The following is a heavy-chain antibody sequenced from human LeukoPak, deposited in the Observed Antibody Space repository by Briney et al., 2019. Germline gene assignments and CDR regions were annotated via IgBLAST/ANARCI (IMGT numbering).Heavy chain of an antibody. V-gene: IGHV3-9*03. CDR3: AKGSGVVVAATYFDY. J-gene: IGHJ4*02. CDR2: ISWNSGSI. D-gene: IGHD2-15*01. Sequence: GKSLRLSCAASGFTFDDYAMRWVRQAPGKGLEWVWGISWNSGSIGYADSVKGRFTISRDTAKNSLYLQMNSLRAEDMALYYCAKGSGVVVAATYFDYWGQGTLVTVSS. CDR1: GFTFDDYA.